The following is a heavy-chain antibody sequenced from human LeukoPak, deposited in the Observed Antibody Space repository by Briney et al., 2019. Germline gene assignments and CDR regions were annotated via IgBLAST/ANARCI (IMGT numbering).Heavy chain of an antibody. D-gene: IGHD2-15*01. CDR1: GFTFSDYY. V-gene: IGHV3-11*01. CDR3: ARDRCSGGSCYLTFDY. Sequence: PGGSLRLSCAASGFTFSDYYMSWIRQAPGKGLEWVSYISSSGSTIYYADSVKGRFTISRDNAKNSLYLQMNSLRAEDTAVYYCARDRCSGGSCYLTFDYWGQGTLVTVSS. J-gene: IGHJ4*02. CDR2: ISSSGSTI.